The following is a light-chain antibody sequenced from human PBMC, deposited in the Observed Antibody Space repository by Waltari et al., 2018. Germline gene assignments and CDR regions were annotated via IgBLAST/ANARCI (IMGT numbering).Light chain of an antibody. Sequence: QAVLTQPPSLSASPGASASLTCTLRSGLNVRRYRIYWYHQKPGSPPQYLLRYKSDSDQHQDSRVPRRFSGSKDASANAGILLIAGLQSEDEADYYCMIWHNNAVVFGGGTTLTVL. CDR3: MIWHNNAVV. J-gene: IGLJ2*01. CDR2: YKSDSDQ. V-gene: IGLV5-45*01. CDR1: SGLNVRRYR.